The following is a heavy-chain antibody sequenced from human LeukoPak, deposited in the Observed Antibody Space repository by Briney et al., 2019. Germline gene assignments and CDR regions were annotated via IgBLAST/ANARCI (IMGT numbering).Heavy chain of an antibody. CDR3: ARLLRPGGRKGDAFDI. D-gene: IGHD1-26*01. Sequence: SETLSLTCTASGGSISGHHWTWIRQPPGTGLEWIGYFYDSGDFNYNPSLKSRVTIWMDMSNNQFSLTMSPVTAADTAMYYCARLLRPGGRKGDAFDIWGQGTLVTVSS. J-gene: IGHJ3*02. CDR2: FYDSGDF. V-gene: IGHV4-59*08. CDR1: GGSISGHH.